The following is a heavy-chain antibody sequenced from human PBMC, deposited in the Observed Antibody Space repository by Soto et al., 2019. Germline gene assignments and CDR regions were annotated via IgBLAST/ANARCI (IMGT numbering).Heavy chain of an antibody. J-gene: IGHJ3*02. CDR2: IWYDGSNK. CDR3: ATKSAERWEGGGGAFDI. CDR1: GYTFSSYG. V-gene: IGHV3-33*01. D-gene: IGHD1-26*01. Sequence: QVQLVESGGGVVQPGRSLRLSCAASGYTFSSYGMHWVRQAPGKGLEWVAVIWYDGSNKYYADSVKGRFTISRDNSKNTLYLQMNSLRAEDTAVYYCATKSAERWEGGGGAFDIWGQGTMVTVSS.